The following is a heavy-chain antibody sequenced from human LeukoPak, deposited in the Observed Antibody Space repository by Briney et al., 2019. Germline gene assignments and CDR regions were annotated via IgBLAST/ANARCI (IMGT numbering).Heavy chain of an antibody. D-gene: IGHD3-22*01. CDR2: ISAYNGNT. Sequence: ASVKVSCKASGYTFTSYDISWVRQAPGQGLEWMGWISAYNGNTNYAQKLQGRVTMTTDTSTSTAYMELRSLRSDDTAVYYCARLGNRGITMIYNFDYWGQGTLVTVSS. CDR1: GYTFTSYD. J-gene: IGHJ4*02. CDR3: ARLGNRGITMIYNFDY. V-gene: IGHV1-18*01.